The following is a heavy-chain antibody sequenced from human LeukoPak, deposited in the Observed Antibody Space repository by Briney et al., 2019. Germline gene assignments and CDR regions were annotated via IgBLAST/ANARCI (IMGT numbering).Heavy chain of an antibody. Sequence: PGGSLRLSCAASGFTFSSYWMSWVRQAPGKGLEWVANIKEDGSEKYYVDSVKGRFTISRDNAKNSLYLQMNSLRAEDTAVYYCARDGSSWTTYYYYYMDVWGTGTTVTVSS. D-gene: IGHD6-13*01. V-gene: IGHV3-7*01. CDR2: IKEDGSEK. CDR3: ARDGSSWTTYYYYYMDV. CDR1: GFTFSSYW. J-gene: IGHJ6*03.